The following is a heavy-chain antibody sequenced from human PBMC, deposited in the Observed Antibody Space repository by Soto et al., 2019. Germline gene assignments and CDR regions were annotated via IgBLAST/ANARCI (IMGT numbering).Heavy chain of an antibody. V-gene: IGHV1-69*08. CDR2: IIPILGIA. J-gene: IGHJ4*02. Sequence: QVQLVKSGAEVKKPGSSVKVSCKASGGTFSSYTISWVRQAPGQGLEWMGRIIPILGIANYAQKFQGRVTITEDKPTSTAYMELSSLRSEDTAVYYCARDRGWSSTSCYGIPFDYWGQGTLVTVSS. CDR3: ARDRGWSSTSCYGIPFDY. D-gene: IGHD2-2*01. CDR1: GGTFSSYT.